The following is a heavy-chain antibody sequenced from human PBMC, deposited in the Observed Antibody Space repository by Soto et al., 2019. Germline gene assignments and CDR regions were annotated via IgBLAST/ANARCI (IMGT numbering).Heavy chain of an antibody. J-gene: IGHJ3*02. CDR2: IIPIIGTA. CDR1: RATFSSYT. CDR3: ASRPSGYGGHAWDI. Sequence: SSEKVSCKSTRATFSSYTNSRVRQALGQGLEWSGGIIPIIGTANYERNSQGRVTIAAEESPSTAYMELSSLSSEDTAVYYWASRPSGYGGHAWDIWGQGTIVSVSS. D-gene: IGHD3-10*01. V-gene: IGHV1-69*13.